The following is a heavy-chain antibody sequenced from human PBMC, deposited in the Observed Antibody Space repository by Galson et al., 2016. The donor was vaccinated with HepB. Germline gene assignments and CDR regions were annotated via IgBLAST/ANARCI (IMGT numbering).Heavy chain of an antibody. J-gene: IGHJ5*02. D-gene: IGHD2-15*01. CDR1: GGSISTSGNY. Sequence: TLSLTCTVSGGSISTSGNYWSWIRQPPGKGLEWIANIYYSGTTYYNPSLKTRLAISVDTSKNQFSLNLKSVTAADTAVYYCARSPGIVVLAGDSEDNWFDTWGPGTLVTVSS. CDR3: ARSPGIVVLAGDSEDNWFDT. V-gene: IGHV4-30-4*01. CDR2: IYYSGTT.